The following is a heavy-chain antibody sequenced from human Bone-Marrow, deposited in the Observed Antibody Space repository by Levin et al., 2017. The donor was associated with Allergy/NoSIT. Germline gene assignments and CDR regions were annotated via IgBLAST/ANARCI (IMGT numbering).Heavy chain of an antibody. CDR2: INPRGSTT. CDR1: GYTFTSYY. V-gene: IGHV1-46*01. D-gene: IGHD6-13*01. CDR3: ARAIAAASLDF. J-gene: IGHJ4*02. Sequence: ASVKVSCKASGYTFTSYYIHWVRQAPGQGLEWMGIINPRGSTTSYAQKFQGRVTLTRDTSTSTVYMELSSLRSDDTAVYYCARAIAAASLDFWGQGTLVTVSS.